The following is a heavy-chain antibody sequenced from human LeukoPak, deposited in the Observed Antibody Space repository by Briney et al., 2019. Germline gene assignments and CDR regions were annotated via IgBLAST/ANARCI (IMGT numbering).Heavy chain of an antibody. CDR2: IRSKASGGTT. J-gene: IGHJ4*02. CDR1: GFTFGDYA. CDR3: TTGSDFDY. V-gene: IGHV3-49*04. D-gene: IGHD3-10*01. Sequence: GGSLRLSCTPSGFTFGDYAMSWVRQAPGKGLEWVGFIRSKASGGTTEYAASVKGRFTISRDESKTIAYLQMNSLITEDTAVYYCTTGSDFDYWGQGTLVTVSS.